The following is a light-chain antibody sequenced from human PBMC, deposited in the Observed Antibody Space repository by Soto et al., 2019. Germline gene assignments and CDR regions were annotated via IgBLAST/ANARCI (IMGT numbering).Light chain of an antibody. V-gene: IGLV2-14*03. CDR2: DVS. CDR1: SSDVGGYNY. J-gene: IGLJ1*01. Sequence: QSALTQPASVSGSPGQSITISCTGTSSDVGGYNYVSWYQHHPGKAPKRMIHDVSNRPSGVSNRFSGSKSGNTASLTISGLQAEDEADYYCSSYIPNNSTDVFGTGTQLTV. CDR3: SSYIPNNSTDV.